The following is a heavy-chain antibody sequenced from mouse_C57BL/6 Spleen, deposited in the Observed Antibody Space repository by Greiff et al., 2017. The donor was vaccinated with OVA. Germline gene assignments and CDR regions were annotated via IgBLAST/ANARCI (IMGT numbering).Heavy chain of an antibody. J-gene: IGHJ3*01. V-gene: IGHV14-4*01. Sequence: VQLQQSGAELVRPGASVKLSCTASGFNIKDDYMHWVKQRPEQGLEWIGWIDPENGDTEYASKFQGKATITADTTSNTAYLQLSSLTSEDTAVYFCTTGRLRRGSWFAYGGQGTLVTVSA. CDR2: IDPENGDT. CDR1: GFNIKDDY. D-gene: IGHD2-4*01. CDR3: TTGRLRRGSWFAY.